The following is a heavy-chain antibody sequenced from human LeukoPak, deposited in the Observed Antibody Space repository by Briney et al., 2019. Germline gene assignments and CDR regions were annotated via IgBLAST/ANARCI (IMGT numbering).Heavy chain of an antibody. CDR2: ISGSGSGGST. V-gene: IGHV3-23*01. CDR1: GFTFSSSA. D-gene: IGHD1/OR15-1a*01. J-gene: IGHJ3*01. CDR3: ARGWEQQGVGAFHV. Sequence: GGSLRLSCAASGFTFSSSAMSWVRQAPGKGLEWVSSISGSGSGGSTYYADSVKGRFTISRDNAKNTLFLQMNSLRAEDTAVYYCARGWEQQGVGAFHVWGQGTMVTVSS.